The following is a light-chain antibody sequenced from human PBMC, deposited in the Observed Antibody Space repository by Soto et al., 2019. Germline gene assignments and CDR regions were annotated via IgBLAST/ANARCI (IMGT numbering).Light chain of an antibody. CDR2: DVS. Sequence: QSVLTQPASVSGSPGQSISISCTGTSSDVGGYNYVSWYQQHPGKVPKLMIYDVSNRPSGVSDRFSGSKSGNTASLTISGLQAEDEADYYCSSYTSSTTRAVFGEGTKLTVL. J-gene: IGLJ2*01. V-gene: IGLV2-14*01. CDR1: SSDVGGYNY. CDR3: SSYTSSTTRAV.